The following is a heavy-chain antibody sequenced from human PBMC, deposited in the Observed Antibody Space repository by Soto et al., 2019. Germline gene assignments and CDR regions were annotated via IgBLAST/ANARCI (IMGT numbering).Heavy chain of an antibody. CDR1: GGTFSSYA. J-gene: IGHJ3*02. Sequence: SVKVSCKASGGTFSSYAISWVRQAPGQGLEWMGGIIPIFGTANYAQKFQGRVTITADESTSTAYMELSSLRSEDTAVYYCARDQAVLKKASAFAIWSQGTMVTVSS. CDR3: ARDQAVLKKASAFAI. V-gene: IGHV1-69*13. D-gene: IGHD2-8*01. CDR2: IIPIFGTA.